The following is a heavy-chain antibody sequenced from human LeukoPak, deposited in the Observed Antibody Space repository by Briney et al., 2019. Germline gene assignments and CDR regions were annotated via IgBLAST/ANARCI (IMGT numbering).Heavy chain of an antibody. J-gene: IGHJ4*02. CDR1: GGTFSSYA. Sequence: SVKVSCKASGGTFSSYAISWVRQAPGQGLEWMGGIIPIFGTANYAQKFQGRVTITADESTSTAYMELSSLRSEDTAVYYCARDLAPLYCSSTSCLEYFDYWGQGTLVTVSS. D-gene: IGHD2-2*01. CDR3: ARDLAPLYCSSTSCLEYFDY. CDR2: IIPIFGTA. V-gene: IGHV1-69*13.